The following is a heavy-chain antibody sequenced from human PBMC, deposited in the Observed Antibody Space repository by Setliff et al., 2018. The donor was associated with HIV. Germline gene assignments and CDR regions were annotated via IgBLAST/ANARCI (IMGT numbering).Heavy chain of an antibody. Sequence: SETLSLTCTVSGGSISSSSYYWGWIRQPPGKGLEWIGSIYTSGSTNYNPSLKSRVTISVDTSKNQFSLKLSSVTAADMAVYYCARSGSSSPYYFDYWGQGTLVTVSS. CDR1: GGSISSSSYY. D-gene: IGHD6-6*01. CDR2: IYTSGST. V-gene: IGHV4-39*07. CDR3: ARSGSSSPYYFDY. J-gene: IGHJ4*02.